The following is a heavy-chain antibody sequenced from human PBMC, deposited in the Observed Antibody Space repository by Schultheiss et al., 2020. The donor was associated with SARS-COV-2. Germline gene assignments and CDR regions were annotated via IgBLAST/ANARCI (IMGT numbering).Heavy chain of an antibody. CDR1: GGSISSYY. CDR2: IYHSGTT. V-gene: IGHV4-59*12. D-gene: IGHD6-25*01. J-gene: IGHJ5*02. Sequence: SQTLSLTCTVSGGSISSYYWSWIRQPPGKGLEWIGEIYHSGTTNYNPSLKSRVTMSVDTSKKQFSLRLKSVTAADTAVYYCARSPFLAAAHDNWFDPWGQGTLVTVSS. CDR3: ARSPFLAAAHDNWFDP.